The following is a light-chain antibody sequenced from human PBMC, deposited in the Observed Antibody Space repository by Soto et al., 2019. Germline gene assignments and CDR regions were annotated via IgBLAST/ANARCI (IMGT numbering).Light chain of an antibody. CDR2: AVS. V-gene: IGLV2-14*01. CDR3: NSYTSITTLGV. J-gene: IGLJ2*01. CDR1: SSDIGGYDY. Sequence: QSALTQPASVSGSPGQSITISCTGTSSDIGGYDYVSWYQRHPGKAPKLVIYAVSNRPSGVSNRFSGSKSGNTASLTISGLQAEDEADYYCNSYTSITTLGVFGGGTKVTVL.